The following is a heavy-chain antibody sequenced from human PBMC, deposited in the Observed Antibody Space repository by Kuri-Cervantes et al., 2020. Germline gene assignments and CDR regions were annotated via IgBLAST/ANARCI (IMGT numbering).Heavy chain of an antibody. D-gene: IGHD3-16*02. CDR3: ARLIREITFGGVIGYYFDY. J-gene: IGHJ4*02. Sequence: SETLSLTCAVHGASFSGYYWSWIRQSPGKGLEWIGEINDSGSPNYNASLKSRVTISLDTSKMQFSLRLSSVTAADTAVYYCARLIREITFGGVIGYYFDYWGQGTLVTVSS. CDR1: GASFSGYY. CDR2: INDSGSP. V-gene: IGHV4-34*01.